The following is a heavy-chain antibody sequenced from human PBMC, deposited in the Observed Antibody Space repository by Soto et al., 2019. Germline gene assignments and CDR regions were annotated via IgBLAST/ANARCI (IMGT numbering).Heavy chain of an antibody. CDR3: ARAAEMATTNFDY. V-gene: IGHV1-2*04. D-gene: IGHD1-1*01. J-gene: IGHJ4*02. CDR1: GYTFTGYY. CDR2: INPNSGGT. Sequence: ASVKVSCKASGYTFTGYYMHWVRQAPGQGLEWMGWINPNSGGTNYAQKFQGWVTMTRDTSISTAYMELSRLRSDDTAVYYCARAAEMATTNFDYWSQGTLVTVSS.